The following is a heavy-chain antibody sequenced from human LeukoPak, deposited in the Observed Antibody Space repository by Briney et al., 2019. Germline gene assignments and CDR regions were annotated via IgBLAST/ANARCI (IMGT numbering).Heavy chain of an antibody. D-gene: IGHD6-13*01. CDR2: IYYSGST. CDR1: GGSISSGGYS. V-gene: IGHV4-61*08. J-gene: IGHJ4*02. CDR3: ARVRRGSWGTMDY. Sequence: ASETLSLTCAVSGGSISSGGYSWSWIRQPPGKGLEWIGYIYYSGSTNYNPSLKSRVTISVDTSKNQFSLKLSSVTAADTAVYYCARVRRGSWGTMDYWGQGTLVTVSS.